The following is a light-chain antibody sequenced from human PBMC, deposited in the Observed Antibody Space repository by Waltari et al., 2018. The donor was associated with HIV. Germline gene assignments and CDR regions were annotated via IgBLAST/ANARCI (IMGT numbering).Light chain of an antibody. CDR2: LGS. V-gene: IGKV2-28*01. CDR3: MQALQTPT. CDR1: QSLLHSNGYNY. J-gene: IGKJ4*01. Sequence: DIVMTQSPLPLPVTPGEPASISCSSSQSLLHSNGYNYSDWYLQKPGQSPQLLIYLGSNRASGVPDRFSGSGSGTDFTLKISRVEAEDVGVYYCMQALQTPTFGGGTKVEIK.